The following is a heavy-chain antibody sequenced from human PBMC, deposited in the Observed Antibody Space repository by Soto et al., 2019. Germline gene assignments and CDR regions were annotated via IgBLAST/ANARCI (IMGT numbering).Heavy chain of an antibody. CDR1: GGSISSSSYY. D-gene: IGHD6-13*01. CDR3: ARLDSSSWDFNYYYGMDV. V-gene: IGHV4-39*01. J-gene: IGHJ6*02. Sequence: SETPSLTCTVSGGSISSSSYYWGWIRQPPGKGLEWIGSIYYSGSTYYNPSLKSRVTISVDTSKNQFSLKLSSVTAADTAVYYCARLDSSSWDFNYYYGMDVWGQGT. CDR2: IYYSGST.